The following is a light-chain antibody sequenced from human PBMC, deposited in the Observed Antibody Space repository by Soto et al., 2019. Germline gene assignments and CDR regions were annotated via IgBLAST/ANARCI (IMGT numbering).Light chain of an antibody. Sequence: QSVLTQPASVSGSPGQSITISCTGTSRDIGGYNYVSWFQHHPGKAPKLMIFDVTNRPSGVSNRFSGSKSGNTASLTISGLQSDDEADYYCSSYTRSDTVLFGGGTKLTVL. CDR2: DVT. J-gene: IGLJ2*01. V-gene: IGLV2-14*03. CDR1: SRDIGGYNY. CDR3: SSYTRSDTVL.